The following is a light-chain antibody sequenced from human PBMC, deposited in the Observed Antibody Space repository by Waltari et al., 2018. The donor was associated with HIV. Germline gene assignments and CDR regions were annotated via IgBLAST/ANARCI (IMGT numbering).Light chain of an antibody. J-gene: IGLJ3*02. CDR1: SSDVGGYNY. Sequence: QSALTQPPSASGSPGQSVTISCTGTSSDVGGYNYVSWYQQHPGKAPKLMIYEVSKRPSGVPDRFSGSNAGNTASLTVSVLQAEDEADYYCSSSRVFGGGTKLTVL. V-gene: IGLV2-8*01. CDR3: SSSRV. CDR2: EVS.